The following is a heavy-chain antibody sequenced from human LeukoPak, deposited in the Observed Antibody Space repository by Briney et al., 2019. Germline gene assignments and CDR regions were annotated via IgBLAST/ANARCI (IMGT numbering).Heavy chain of an antibody. J-gene: IGHJ4*02. CDR3: ARGTRSYDFWSGYYVFDY. V-gene: IGHV4-39*07. CDR2: IYYSGST. CDR1: GGSISSSSYY. D-gene: IGHD3-3*01. Sequence: SETLSLTCTVSGGSISSSSYYWGWIRQPPGKGLEWTGSIYYSGSTYYNPSLKSRVTISVDTSKNQFSLKLSSVTAADTAVYYCARGTRSYDFWSGYYVFDYWGQGTLVTVSS.